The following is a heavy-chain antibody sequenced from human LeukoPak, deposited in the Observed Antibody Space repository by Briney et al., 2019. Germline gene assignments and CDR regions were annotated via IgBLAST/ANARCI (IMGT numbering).Heavy chain of an antibody. CDR1: GYTFTSYG. CDR2: ISAYNGNT. D-gene: IGHD3-22*01. Sequence: HRASVKVSCKASGYTFTSYGISWVRQAPGQGLEWMGWISAYNGNTNYAQKLQGRVTMTTDTSTSTAYMELRSLRSDDTAVYYCAPNLYDSSGYYTFDYWGQGTLVTVSS. CDR3: APNLYDSSGYYTFDY. J-gene: IGHJ4*02. V-gene: IGHV1-18*01.